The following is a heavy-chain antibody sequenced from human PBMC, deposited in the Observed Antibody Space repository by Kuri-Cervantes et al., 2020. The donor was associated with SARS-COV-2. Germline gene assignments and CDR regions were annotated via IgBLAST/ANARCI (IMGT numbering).Heavy chain of an antibody. CDR1: GFTFSGYA. CDR2: VSYDGSDN. Sequence: GGSLRLSCATSGFTFSGYATHWVRQAPGKGPEWVAVVSYDGSDNDYADSVKGRFTISRDNSKNTLYLQMNSLRVEDTAVYYCARDMGAIVLVRRDWFDPWGPGTLVTVSS. J-gene: IGHJ5*02. D-gene: IGHD2-8*01. V-gene: IGHV3-30*04. CDR3: ARDMGAIVLVRRDWFDP.